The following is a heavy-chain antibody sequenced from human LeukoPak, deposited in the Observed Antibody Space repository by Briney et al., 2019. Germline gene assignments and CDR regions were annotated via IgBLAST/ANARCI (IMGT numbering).Heavy chain of an antibody. CDR2: IYISGSGST. CDR3: ARDYEEGANYYYYYMDV. V-gene: IGHV4-4*07. CDR1: GGSISSYY. J-gene: IGHJ6*03. D-gene: IGHD1-26*01. Sequence: SETLSLTCTVSGGSISSYYWSWIRQPAGKGLEWIGRIYISGSGSTNCNPSLKSRVTMSVDTSKNQFSLKLSSVTAADTAVYYCARDYEEGANYYYYYMDVWGKGTTVTISS.